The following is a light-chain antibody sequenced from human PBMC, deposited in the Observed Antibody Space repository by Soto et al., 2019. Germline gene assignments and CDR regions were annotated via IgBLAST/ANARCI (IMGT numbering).Light chain of an antibody. CDR1: QSVSSSY. CDR3: HHYGSSPPT. CDR2: GAS. J-gene: IGKJ5*01. Sequence: EIVLTQSPGTLSLSPGERATLSCRTSQSVSSSYLAWYQQKPGQAPRPLINGASSRATGVPDRFSGSGSGTDFTLTISRLEPEDFAVYYCHHYGSSPPTFGQGTRLEIK. V-gene: IGKV3-20*01.